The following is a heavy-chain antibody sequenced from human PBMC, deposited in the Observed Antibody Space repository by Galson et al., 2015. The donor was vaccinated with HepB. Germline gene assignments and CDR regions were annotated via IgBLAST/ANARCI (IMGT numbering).Heavy chain of an antibody. CDR2: ISYDGCNK. J-gene: IGHJ4*02. CDR1: GFTFSNYG. CDR3: AKDPYLYSALAGTIAGFDY. Sequence: SLRLSCAASGFTFSNYGMHWVRQAPGKGLEWVAVISYDGCNKYYANSVKGRFTISRDNSKNTLYLQMNSLRAEDTALYYCAKDPYLYSALAGTIAGFDYWGQGTLVTVSS. D-gene: IGHD6-19*01. V-gene: IGHV3-30*18.